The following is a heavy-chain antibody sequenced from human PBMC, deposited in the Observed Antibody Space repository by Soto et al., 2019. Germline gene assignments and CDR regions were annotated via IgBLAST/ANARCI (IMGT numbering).Heavy chain of an antibody. D-gene: IGHD6-19*01. CDR1: GGSFSGYY. CDR3: ARVDAPIAVAGTWSDYYYYYMDV. J-gene: IGHJ6*03. V-gene: IGHV4-34*01. Sequence: SEALSLTCAVYGGSFSGYYWSWIRQPPGKGLEWIGEINHSGSTNYNPSLKSRVTISVDTPKNQFSLKLSSVTAADTAVYYCARVDAPIAVAGTWSDYYYYYMDVWGKGTTVTVSS. CDR2: INHSGST.